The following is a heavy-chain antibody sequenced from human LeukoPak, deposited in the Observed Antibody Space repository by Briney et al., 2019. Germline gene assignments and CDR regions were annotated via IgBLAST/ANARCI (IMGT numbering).Heavy chain of an antibody. CDR1: GFSFSGYG. CDR3: AKDGWDLYQ. J-gene: IGHJ4*02. Sequence: GGSLRLSCAASGFSFSGYGMHWVRQAPGKGLEWVAFIQYNENSKYYADSVKGRFTISRDNSKNTLYLQMNSLRVEDTAFYFCAKDGWDLYQWGQGTLVTVSS. D-gene: IGHD1-26*01. V-gene: IGHV3-30*02. CDR2: IQYNENSK.